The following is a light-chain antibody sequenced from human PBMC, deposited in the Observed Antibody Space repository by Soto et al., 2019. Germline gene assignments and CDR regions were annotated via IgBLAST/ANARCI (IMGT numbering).Light chain of an antibody. CDR1: SSNIGAGYD. CDR2: GNS. CDR3: QSYDSSLSAL. V-gene: IGLV1-40*01. J-gene: IGLJ3*02. Sequence: QAVVTQPPSVSGAPGQRVTISCTGSSSNIGAGYDEHWYQQLPGTAPKLPIYGNSNRPSGVPDRFSGSKSGTSASLAITGLQAEDEADYYCQSYDSSLSALFGGGTKLTVL.